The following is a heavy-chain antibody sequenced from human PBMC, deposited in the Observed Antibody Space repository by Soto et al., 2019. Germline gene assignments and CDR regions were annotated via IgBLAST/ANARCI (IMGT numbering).Heavy chain of an antibody. J-gene: IGHJ4*02. V-gene: IGHV1-2*02. CDR3: ARGSDIVVVVAASSFDY. CDR1: GYTFTGYY. Sequence: ASVKVSCKASGYTFTGYYMHWVRQAPGQGLEWMGWINPNSGGTNYAQKFQGRVTMTRDTSISTAYMELSRLRSDDTAVYYCARGSDIVVVVAASSFDYWGQGTLVTVS. D-gene: IGHD2-15*01. CDR2: INPNSGGT.